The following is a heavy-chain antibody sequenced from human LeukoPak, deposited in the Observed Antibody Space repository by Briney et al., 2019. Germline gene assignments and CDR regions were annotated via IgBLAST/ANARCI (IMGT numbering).Heavy chain of an antibody. CDR1: GYIFTGYQ. V-gene: IGHV1-2*02. CDR2: INPNSGVT. J-gene: IGHJ4*02. D-gene: IGHD3-16*01. Sequence: ASVKVSCKASGYIFTGYQIHWVRQAPGQGLEWVGRINPNSGVTDFPQKFQGRVTVTRDTPTKTVYMDLTSLRFDDTAVYYCARGSLPGGLWYLDYWGQGTLLTVSS. CDR3: ARGSLPGGLWYLDY.